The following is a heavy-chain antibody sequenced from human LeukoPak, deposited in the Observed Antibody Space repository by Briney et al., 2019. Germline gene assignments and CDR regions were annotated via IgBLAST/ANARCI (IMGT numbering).Heavy chain of an antibody. CDR2: MNPNSGNT. Sequence: ASVKVSCKASGGTFSSYAISWVRQAPGQGLEWMGWMNPNSGNTGYAQKFQGRVTITRNTSISTAYMELSSLRSEDTAVYYCARGDPDYWGQGTLVTVSS. CDR1: GGTFSSYA. J-gene: IGHJ4*02. CDR3: ARGDPDY. V-gene: IGHV1-8*03.